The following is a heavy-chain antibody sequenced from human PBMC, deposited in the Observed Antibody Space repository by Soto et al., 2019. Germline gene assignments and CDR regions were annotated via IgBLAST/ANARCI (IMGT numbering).Heavy chain of an antibody. Sequence: GGSLRLSCAASGFTISSYAMTWVRQAPGKGLEWVSAIAGSGGSTYYADSVKGRFTISRDNSKNTLFLQMNSLRAEDTAVYYCARAFEVTTRGSFDYWGQGTLVTVSS. D-gene: IGHD1-1*01. J-gene: IGHJ4*02. CDR2: IAGSGGST. CDR1: GFTISSYA. V-gene: IGHV3-23*01. CDR3: ARAFEVTTRGSFDY.